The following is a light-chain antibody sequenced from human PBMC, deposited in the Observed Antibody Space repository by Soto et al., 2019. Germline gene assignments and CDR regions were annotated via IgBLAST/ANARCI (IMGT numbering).Light chain of an antibody. CDR3: QSYDSSLSGYV. CDR1: SSNIGAGYD. Sequence: QSLLTQPPSVSGAPGHRVTISCTGNSSNIGAGYDVHWYQQLPGTAPKLLIYGNSNRPSGVPDRFSGSKSGTSASLAITGLQAEDEADYYCQSYDSSLSGYVFGTGTKVTVL. CDR2: GNS. J-gene: IGLJ1*01. V-gene: IGLV1-40*01.